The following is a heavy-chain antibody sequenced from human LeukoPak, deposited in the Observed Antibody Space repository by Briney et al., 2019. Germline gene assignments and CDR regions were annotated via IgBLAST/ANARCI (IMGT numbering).Heavy chain of an antibody. CDR1: GFTVSSNY. V-gene: IGHV3-66*01. D-gene: IGHD3-3*01. CDR3: ARDPPDGITIFGVVPYSY. CDR2: IYSGGST. J-gene: IGHJ4*02. Sequence: GGSLRLSCAASGFTVSSNYMSWVRQAPGKGLEWVSVIYSGGSTYYADSVKGRFTISRDNSKNTLYLQMNSLRAEDTAVYYYARDPPDGITIFGVVPYSYWGQGTLVTVSS.